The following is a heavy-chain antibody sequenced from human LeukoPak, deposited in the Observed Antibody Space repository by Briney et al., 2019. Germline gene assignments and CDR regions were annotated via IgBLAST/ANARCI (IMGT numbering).Heavy chain of an antibody. CDR2: IYYSGST. Sequence: SETLCLTCTVSGSSISSYYWSWIRQPPGKGLEWIGYIYYSGSTNYNPSLKSRVTISVDTSKNQFSLKLSSVTAADTAVYYCARTLEMATINPDAFDIWGQGTMVTVSS. V-gene: IGHV4-59*01. CDR1: GSSISSYY. D-gene: IGHD5-24*01. CDR3: ARTLEMATINPDAFDI. J-gene: IGHJ3*02.